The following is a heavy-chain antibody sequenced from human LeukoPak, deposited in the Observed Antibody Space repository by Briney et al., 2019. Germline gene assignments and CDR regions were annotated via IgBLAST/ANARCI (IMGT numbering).Heavy chain of an antibody. CDR1: GGSISSTNW. CDR2: IYHSGST. V-gene: IGHV4-4*02. Sequence: SGTLSLTCAVSGGSISSTNWWSWVRQPTGKGLEWIGEIYHSGSTNYNPSLKSRVTISVDKSKNQISLKLTSVTAADTAVYYCASQSGFPAGYWGQGTLVTVSS. J-gene: IGHJ4*02. CDR3: ASQSGFPAGY.